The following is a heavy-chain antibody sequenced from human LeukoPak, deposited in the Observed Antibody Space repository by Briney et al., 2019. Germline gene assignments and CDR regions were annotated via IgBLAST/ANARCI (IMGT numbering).Heavy chain of an antibody. D-gene: IGHD2/OR15-2a*01. CDR2: IYDSGNE. Sequence: KPSETLSLTCTVSGGSISTSAFYWGWIRQPPRKGLEWIGSIYDSGNEFYNPSLKSRVTISADTSKNQFSLKLNSVSAADTAMYYCARQISDYYYYYMDVWGEGITVTVSS. CDR1: GGSISTSAFY. J-gene: IGHJ6*03. CDR3: ARQISDYYYYYMDV. V-gene: IGHV4-39*01.